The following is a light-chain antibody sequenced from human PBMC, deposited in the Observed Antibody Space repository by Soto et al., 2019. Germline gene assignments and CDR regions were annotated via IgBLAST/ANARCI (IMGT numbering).Light chain of an antibody. CDR1: QSVSSN. Sequence: EIVMTQSTVTLSVSPGERATLSCRAGQSVSSNLAWYQQKPGQAPRLLIYGASTRATGIPARFTGSGSGTEFTLTISSLQFDDSAVYYCQQYNNWWTFGQGTKVEIK. V-gene: IGKV3-15*01. CDR3: QQYNNWWT. J-gene: IGKJ1*01. CDR2: GAS.